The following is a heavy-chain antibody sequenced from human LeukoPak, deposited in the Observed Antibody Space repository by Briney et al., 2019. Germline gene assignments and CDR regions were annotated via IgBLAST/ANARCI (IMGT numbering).Heavy chain of an antibody. CDR2: ISYDGSNK. CDR3: AKVRTVSDEYYFDY. CDR1: GFTFSSYG. V-gene: IGHV3-30*18. J-gene: IGHJ4*02. D-gene: IGHD4-17*01. Sequence: GRSLRLSCAASGFTFSSYGMHWGRQAPDKGLEWVAVISYDGSNKYYADSVEGRFTISRDNSKNTLYLQMNSLRADDTAVYYCAKVRTVSDEYYFDYWGQGTLVTVSS.